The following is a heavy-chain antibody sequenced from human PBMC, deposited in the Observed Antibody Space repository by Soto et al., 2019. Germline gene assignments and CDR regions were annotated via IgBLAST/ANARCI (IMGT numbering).Heavy chain of an antibody. CDR2: INPSGGST. J-gene: IGHJ6*03. D-gene: IGHD3-9*01. V-gene: IGHV1-46*03. CDR3: VRGPPWTGYLIMNYYYYSDF. Sequence: QVQLVQCGAEVKKPGASVKVSCKASGYTFTSYYMRWVRQAPGQGLEWRGLINPSGGSTRYAPKFQGRATMTRAPSTSTVDRKLSRLSSEDSAVYYCVRGPPWTGYLIMNYYYYSDFWRKGTTVTVSS. CDR1: GYTFTSYY.